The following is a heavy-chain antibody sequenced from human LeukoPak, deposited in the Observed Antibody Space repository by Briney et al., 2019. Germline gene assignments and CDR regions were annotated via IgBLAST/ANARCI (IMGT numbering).Heavy chain of an antibody. D-gene: IGHD5-18*01. V-gene: IGHV4-59*01. CDR3: ARSVDTSMVGDY. CDR1: GGAISNYY. CDR2: IYYSGST. J-gene: IGHJ4*02. Sequence: SETLSLTCTVSGGAISNYYWSWIRQPPGKGLEWIGYIYYSGSTNYNPSLKNRVTLSLDTSKNQFSLKLNSVTAADTAVYYCARSVDTSMVGDYWGQGTLVTVSS.